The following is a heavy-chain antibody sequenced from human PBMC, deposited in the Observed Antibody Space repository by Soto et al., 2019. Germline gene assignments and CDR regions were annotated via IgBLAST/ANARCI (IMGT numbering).Heavy chain of an antibody. CDR2: IYPGDSDT. V-gene: IGHV5-51*01. CDR3: ARWGSLSGSYHYYYGMDV. Sequence: GESLKISCKGSGYSVTSYWIGWVRQMPGKGLEWMGIIYPGDSDTRYSPSFQGQVTISADKSISTAYLQWSSLKASDTAMYYCARWGSLSGSYHYYYGMDVWGQGTTLTVSS. D-gene: IGHD1-26*01. J-gene: IGHJ6*02. CDR1: GYSVTSYW.